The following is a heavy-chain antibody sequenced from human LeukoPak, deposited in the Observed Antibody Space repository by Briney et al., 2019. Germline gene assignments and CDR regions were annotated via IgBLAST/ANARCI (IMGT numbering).Heavy chain of an antibody. Sequence: SETLSLTCTVSGGSISSDYWSWIRQPAGKGLEWIGRIYTTGSTNYSPSLKSRVTMSVDTSKNQFSLKLSSVTAADTAVYYCARKYSSSWYYDYWGQGTLVTVSS. CDR2: IYTTGST. V-gene: IGHV4-4*07. J-gene: IGHJ4*02. CDR1: GGSISSDY. D-gene: IGHD6-13*01. CDR3: ARKYSSSWYYDY.